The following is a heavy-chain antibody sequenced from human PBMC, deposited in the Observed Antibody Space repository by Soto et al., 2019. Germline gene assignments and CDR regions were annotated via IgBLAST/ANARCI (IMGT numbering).Heavy chain of an antibody. Sequence: GGSLRLSCAASGFNFSDHYMNWVRQAPGKGLEWVSYISGSSRYTNFADSVKGRFTISRDNAKNSLYLQMNSLRVEDTAVYYCARHTSGWHYYDYWGQGTPVTVSS. V-gene: IGHV3-11*06. D-gene: IGHD6-19*01. CDR1: GFNFSDHY. J-gene: IGHJ4*02. CDR2: ISGSSRYT. CDR3: ARHTSGWHYYDY.